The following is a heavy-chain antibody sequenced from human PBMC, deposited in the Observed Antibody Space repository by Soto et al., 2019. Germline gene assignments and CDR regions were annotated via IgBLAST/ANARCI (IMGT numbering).Heavy chain of an antibody. J-gene: IGHJ5*02. CDR3: AKDNGITGTTGAHNWFDP. V-gene: IGHV3-23*01. Sequence: GGSLRLSCAASGFTFSSYAMSWVRQAPGKGLEWVSAISGSGGSTYYADSVKGRFTISRDNSKNTLYLQMNSLRAEDTAVYYCAKDNGITGTTGAHNWFDPWGQGPLVTVSS. D-gene: IGHD1-7*01. CDR2: ISGSGGST. CDR1: GFTFSSYA.